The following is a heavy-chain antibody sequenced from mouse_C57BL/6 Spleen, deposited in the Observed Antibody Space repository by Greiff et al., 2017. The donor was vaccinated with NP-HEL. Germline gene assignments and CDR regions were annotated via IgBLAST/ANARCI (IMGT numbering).Heavy chain of an antibody. CDR1: GYTFTNYW. J-gene: IGHJ3*01. Sequence: VQLQQSGAELVRPGTSVKMSCKASGYTFTNYWIGWAKQRPGHGLEWIGDIYPGGGYTNYNEKFKGKATLTADKSSSTAYMQFSSLKSEDSAIYYCARTGSSSWFAYWGQGTLVTVSA. D-gene: IGHD1-1*01. CDR3: ARTGSSSWFAY. CDR2: IYPGGGYT. V-gene: IGHV1-63*01.